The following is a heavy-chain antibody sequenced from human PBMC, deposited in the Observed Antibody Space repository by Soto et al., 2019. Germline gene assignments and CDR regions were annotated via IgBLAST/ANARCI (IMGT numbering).Heavy chain of an antibody. J-gene: IGHJ6*02. CDR1: GYTFTNYD. CDR2: INPNSGGT. V-gene: IGHV1-2*04. Sequence: ASVKVSCKASGYTFTNYDVNWVRQAPGQGLEWMGWINPNSGGTNYAQKFQGWVTMTRDTSISTAYMELSRLRSDDTAVYYCARERPTRSPRGSRYYYYYGMDVWGQGTTVTVSS. CDR3: ARERPTRSPRGSRYYYYYGMDV. D-gene: IGHD3-16*01.